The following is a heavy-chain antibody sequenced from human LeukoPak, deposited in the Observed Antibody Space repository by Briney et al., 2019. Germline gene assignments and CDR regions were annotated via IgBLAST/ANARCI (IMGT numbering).Heavy chain of an antibody. D-gene: IGHD3-16*01. J-gene: IGHJ5*02. Sequence: GGSLRLSCAASGFIFKDYWMIWVRQAPGKGLEWVASIKQDGSEKYYVDSVKGRFTISRDNAKNSLYLQMNTLRAEDTAMYYCAKDAQPRSRWFDPWGQGTLVTVSS. V-gene: IGHV3-7*03. CDR2: IKQDGSEK. CDR1: GFIFKDYW. CDR3: AKDAQPRSRWFDP.